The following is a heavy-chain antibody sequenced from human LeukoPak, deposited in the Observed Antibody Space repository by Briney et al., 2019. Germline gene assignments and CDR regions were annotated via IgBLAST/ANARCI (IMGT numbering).Heavy chain of an antibody. CDR1: GGSISSGGYY. V-gene: IGHV4-31*03. CDR3: ARGLQLDTAMPVFDY. Sequence: PSETLSLTCTVSGGSISSGGYYWSWIRQHPGKGLEWIGYIYYSGSTYYNPSLKSRVTISVDTSKNQFSLKLSSVTAADTAVYYCARGLQLDTAMPVFDYWGQGTLVTVSS. J-gene: IGHJ4*02. D-gene: IGHD5-18*01. CDR2: IYYSGST.